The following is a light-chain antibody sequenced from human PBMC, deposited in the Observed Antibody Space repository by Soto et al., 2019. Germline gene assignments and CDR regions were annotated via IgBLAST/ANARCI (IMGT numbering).Light chain of an antibody. V-gene: IGLV2-14*01. CDR2: DVS. Sequence: QSALTQPASVSGSPGQSITISCTGTSSDIGGSNFVSWYQQHPGKVPKLMIYDVSNRPSGVSNRFSGSKSGNTASLTISGLQADDEADYYCSSHTSSSTLVFGGGTKVTVL. CDR1: SSDIGGSNF. CDR3: SSHTSSSTLV. J-gene: IGLJ2*01.